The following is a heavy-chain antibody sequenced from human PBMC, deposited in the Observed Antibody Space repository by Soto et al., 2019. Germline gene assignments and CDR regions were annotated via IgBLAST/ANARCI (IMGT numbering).Heavy chain of an antibody. CDR3: ARVRSVAFEI. Sequence: QVQLVQSGGEVKMPGASVKVSCKPSGYTFTSYGISWVRQAPGQGLEWMGWISGFNGKKNYAQKLQGRVTMTTDTSTTTVYMELRSLRSDDTAVYYCARVRSVAFEIWGQGTMVTVSS. CDR1: GYTFTSYG. V-gene: IGHV1-18*01. CDR2: ISGFNGKK. J-gene: IGHJ3*02. D-gene: IGHD3-16*02.